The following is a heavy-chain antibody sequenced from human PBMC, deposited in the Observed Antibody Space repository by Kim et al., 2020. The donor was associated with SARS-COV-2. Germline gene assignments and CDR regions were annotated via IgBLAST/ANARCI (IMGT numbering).Heavy chain of an antibody. J-gene: IGHJ5*02. CDR3: ARSSPGKWLVLGWFDP. CDR2: ISYDGSNK. Sequence: GGSLRLSCAASGFTFSSYAMHWVRQAPGKGLEWVAVISYDGSNKYYADSVKGRFTISRDNSKNTLYLQMNSLRAEDTAVYYCARSSPGKWLVLGWFDPWGQGTLVTVSS. V-gene: IGHV3-30*04. D-gene: IGHD6-19*01. CDR1: GFTFSSYA.